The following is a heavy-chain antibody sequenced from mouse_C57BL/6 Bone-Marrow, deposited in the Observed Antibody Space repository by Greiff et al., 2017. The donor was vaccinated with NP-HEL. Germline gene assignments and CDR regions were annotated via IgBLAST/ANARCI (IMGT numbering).Heavy chain of an antibody. D-gene: IGHD1-1*01. CDR3: ARRRIFPIDYYDSSSPQCFHAMDY. J-gene: IGHJ4*01. CDR2: ICSSGST. V-gene: IGHV3-4*01. Sequence: EVKLMESGPALVKPSQTVSLTCTVTGYSITNGNHWWNWIRQVSGSKLEWIGYICSSGSTDSNTSLKSRISITRDTSQTQLFLQLNSVTTEDIATYYGARRRIFPIDYYDSSSPQCFHAMDYWGQGTSVTVSS. CDR1: GYSITNGNHW.